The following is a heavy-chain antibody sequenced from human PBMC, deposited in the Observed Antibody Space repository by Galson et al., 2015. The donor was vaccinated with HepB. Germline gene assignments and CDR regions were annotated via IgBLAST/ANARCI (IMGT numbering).Heavy chain of an antibody. CDR1: GFSFSSYD. D-gene: IGHD3-10*01. CDR2: ISWDGDST. Sequence: SLRLSCAASGFSFSSYDMHWVRQAPGKGLEWVSLISWDGDSTYYADSMKGRFTISRDNSKNSLYLEMNSLRTDDTAFYYCAKDMGAIYGAGSYGFDSWGQG. V-gene: IGHV3-43*02. J-gene: IGHJ4*02. CDR3: AKDMGAIYGAGSYGFDS.